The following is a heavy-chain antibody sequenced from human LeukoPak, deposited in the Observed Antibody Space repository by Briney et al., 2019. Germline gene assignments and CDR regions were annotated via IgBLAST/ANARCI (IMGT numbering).Heavy chain of an antibody. Sequence: GGSLRLSCAASGFTFSTFSMNWVRQAPGKGLEWVSSISSSSIYKYYADSVKGRFTISRDNAKNSLYLQMNSLRAEDTAVYYCAREGPDVGRITIFGVVTPYYYYMDVWGKGTTVTVSS. CDR3: AREGPDVGRITIFGVVTPYYYYMDV. J-gene: IGHJ6*03. D-gene: IGHD3-3*01. CDR2: ISSSSIYK. V-gene: IGHV3-21*01. CDR1: GFTFSTFS.